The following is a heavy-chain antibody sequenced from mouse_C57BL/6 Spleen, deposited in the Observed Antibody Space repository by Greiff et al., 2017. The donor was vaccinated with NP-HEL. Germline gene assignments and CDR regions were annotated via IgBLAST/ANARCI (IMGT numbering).Heavy chain of an antibody. Sequence: QVQLQQPGAELVMPGASVKLSCKASGYTFTSYWMHWVKQRPGQGLEWIGEIDPSDSYTNYNQKFKGKSTLTVDKSSSTAYMQLSSLTSEDSAVYYCARRRYYDSSEAMDYWGQGTSVTVSA. CDR2: IDPSDSYT. J-gene: IGHJ4*01. CDR1: GYTFTSYW. V-gene: IGHV1-69*01. D-gene: IGHD2-4*01. CDR3: ARRRYYDSSEAMDY.